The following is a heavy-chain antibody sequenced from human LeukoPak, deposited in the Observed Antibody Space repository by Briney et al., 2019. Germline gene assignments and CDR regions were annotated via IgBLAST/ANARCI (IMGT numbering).Heavy chain of an antibody. CDR1: RYTFTGYY. J-gene: IGHJ6*03. Sequence: ASVKVSCKASRYTFTGYYMHWVRQAPGQGLEWMGWINPNSGGTNYAQKFQGRVTMTRDTSISTAYMELSRLRSDDTAVYYCARELSKPDYYYYYYMDVWGKGTTVTVSS. CDR3: ARELSKPDYYYYYYMDV. V-gene: IGHV1-2*02. CDR2: INPNSGGT.